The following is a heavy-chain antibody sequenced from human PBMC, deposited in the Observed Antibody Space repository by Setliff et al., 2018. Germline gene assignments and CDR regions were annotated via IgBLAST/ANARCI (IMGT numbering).Heavy chain of an antibody. CDR3: ARDHVYGSQYYYYYYGMDV. Sequence: PGGSLRLSCVASGFTFSRYWMSWVRQAPGKGLEWVANIKEDGSEKYYVDSVKGRFTMSRDNAKNSRYLQMNSLRAEDTAVYYCARDHVYGSQYYYYYYGMDVWGQGTTVTVSS. CDR1: GFTFSRYW. D-gene: IGHD3-10*01. V-gene: IGHV3-7*01. CDR2: IKEDGSEK. J-gene: IGHJ6*02.